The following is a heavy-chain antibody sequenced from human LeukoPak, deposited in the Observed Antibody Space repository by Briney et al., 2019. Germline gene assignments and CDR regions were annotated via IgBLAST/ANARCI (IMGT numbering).Heavy chain of an antibody. Sequence: GGSLRLSCAASGFTFSSYWMNWARQAPGKGLEWVAVISYDGSNKYYADSVKGRFTISRDNSKNTLYLQMNSLRAEDTAVYYCAKDHSSGWDYFDYWGQGTLVTVSS. V-gene: IGHV3-30*18. D-gene: IGHD6-19*01. CDR2: ISYDGSNK. CDR3: AKDHSSGWDYFDY. J-gene: IGHJ4*02. CDR1: GFTFSSYW.